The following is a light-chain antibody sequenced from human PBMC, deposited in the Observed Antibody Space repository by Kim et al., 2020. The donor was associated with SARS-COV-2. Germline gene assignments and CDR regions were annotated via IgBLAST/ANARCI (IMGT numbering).Light chain of an antibody. CDR3: QQSYNTPYT. V-gene: IGKV1-39*01. CDR2: AAT. CDR1: KIISSY. J-gene: IGKJ2*01. Sequence: SASVTDRVTITGRTSKIISSYLKWYQKKPGKAPNLLFYAATSFQTGVPSRFSSSESRTYFTLTISRLQPEDFATYYCQQSYNTPYTFGQGTKLEIK.